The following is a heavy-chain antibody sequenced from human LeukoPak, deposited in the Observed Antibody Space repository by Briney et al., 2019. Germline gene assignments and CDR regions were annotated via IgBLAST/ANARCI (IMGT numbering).Heavy chain of an antibody. J-gene: IGHJ4*02. D-gene: IGHD3-10*01. V-gene: IGHV3-30*04. CDR3: ARDANYYGSGSYYNERELDY. CDR1: GFTFSSYA. CDR2: ISYDGSNK. Sequence: GGSLRLSCAASGFTFSSYAMHWVRQAPGKGLEWVAVISYDGSNKYHADSVKGRFTISRDNSKNTLYLQMNSLRAEDTAVYYCARDANYYGSGSYYNERELDYWGQGTLVTVSS.